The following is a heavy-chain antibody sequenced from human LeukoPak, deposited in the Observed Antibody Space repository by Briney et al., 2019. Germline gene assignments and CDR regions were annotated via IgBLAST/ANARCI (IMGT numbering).Heavy chain of an antibody. CDR3: ARRAGAYSHPYDY. D-gene: IGHD4/OR15-4a*01. CDR2: ISTNGDNT. CDR1: GFTFSDYA. J-gene: IGHJ4*02. V-gene: IGHV3-23*01. Sequence: GGSLRLSCEVSGFTFSDYAMTWVRQAPGKGPEWVSAISTNGDNTHYSDSVKGRFTISRDNSKNTLYLQMNSLRAEDTAVYYCARRAGAYSHPYDYWGQGTLVTVSS.